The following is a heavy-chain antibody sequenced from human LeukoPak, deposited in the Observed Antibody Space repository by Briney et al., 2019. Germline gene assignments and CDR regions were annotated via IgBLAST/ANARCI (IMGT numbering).Heavy chain of an antibody. CDR3: AKDQDFGTTGTTSAFDI. CDR2: ISRSGEST. V-gene: IGHV3-23*01. CDR1: GFTFSGFA. Sequence: GGSLRLSCAASGFTFSGFAMSWIRQAPGKGLEWVSSISRSGESTFYADSVRGRFTISRDNSKNTVSLQMESLRAEDTALYYCAKDQDFGTTGTTSAFDIWGQGTMVTVSS. D-gene: IGHD1-1*01. J-gene: IGHJ3*02.